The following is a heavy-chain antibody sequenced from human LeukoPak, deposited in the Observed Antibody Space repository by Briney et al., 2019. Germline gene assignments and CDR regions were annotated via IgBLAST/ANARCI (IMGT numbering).Heavy chain of an antibody. J-gene: IGHJ4*02. Sequence: GGSLRLSCAASGFTFSSYLMSWVRQAPGKGLEWVADIKQDGSEKYYVDSVKGRFTISRDNAKNSLYLQMNSLRAEDTALYYCAKDMGFGELLGGNFDYWGQGTLVTVSS. CDR2: IKQDGSEK. V-gene: IGHV3-7*03. CDR3: AKDMGFGELLGGNFDY. CDR1: GFTFSSYL. D-gene: IGHD3-10*01.